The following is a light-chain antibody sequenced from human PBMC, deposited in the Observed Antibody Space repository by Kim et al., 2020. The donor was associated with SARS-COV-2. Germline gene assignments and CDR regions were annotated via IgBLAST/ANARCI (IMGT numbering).Light chain of an antibody. CDR2: GND. J-gene: IGLJ3*02. CDR3: QSYDSSLSVVV. Sequence: QRLTIPCTGSSSNIGSNYAVHWYQQLTGTAPKLLVYGNDHRPSGVPDQFSASESGTSASLAITGLQAEDEADYYCQSYDSSLSVVVFGGGTKVTVL. V-gene: IGLV1-40*01. CDR1: SSNIGSNYA.